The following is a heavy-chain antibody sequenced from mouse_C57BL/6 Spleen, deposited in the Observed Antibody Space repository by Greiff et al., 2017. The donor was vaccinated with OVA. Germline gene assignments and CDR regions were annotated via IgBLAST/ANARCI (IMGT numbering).Heavy chain of an antibody. J-gene: IGHJ4*01. D-gene: IGHD3-2*02. CDR2: IDPEDGDT. CDR1: GFNITDYY. CDR3: TTAQAFYYAMDY. Sequence: EVQLQQSGAELVRPGASVTLSCTASGFNITDYYMHWVKQRPEQGLEWIGRIDPEDGDTEYAPKFPGKATMTADTSSNTAYLQLSSLTSEDTAVYYCTTAQAFYYAMDYWGQGTSVTVSS. V-gene: IGHV14-1*01.